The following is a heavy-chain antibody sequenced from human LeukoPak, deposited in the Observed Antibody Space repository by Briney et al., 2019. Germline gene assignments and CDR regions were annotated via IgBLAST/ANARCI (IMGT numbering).Heavy chain of an antibody. J-gene: IGHJ5*02. Sequence: GGSLRLSCVASGFTFSSYNMNRVRQPPGKGLEWVSYISGSGTTIYYADSVRGRFTVSRDNAKSSLYLQMKSLRAEDTAVYYCARGGGSYVNWFDPWGQGTLVTVST. V-gene: IGHV3-48*01. CDR1: GFTFSSYN. CDR2: ISGSGTTI. CDR3: ARGGGSYVNWFDP. D-gene: IGHD1-26*01.